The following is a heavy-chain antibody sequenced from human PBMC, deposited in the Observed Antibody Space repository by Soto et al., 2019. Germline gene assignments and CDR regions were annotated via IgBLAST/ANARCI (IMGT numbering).Heavy chain of an antibody. J-gene: IGHJ4*02. CDR2: IYYSGST. CDR3: ARGPPTVTTLLFDY. D-gene: IGHD4-17*01. Sequence: QVQLQEAGPGLVKPSQTLTLTCTVSGGSISSGDQYWNLIRQHPGKGLEWIGYIYYSGSTYYNPSLKRRITISIDTSKNQFSLRLRSVSAADTAVYYCARGPPTVTTLLFDYWGPGTLVTVSS. V-gene: IGHV4-31*03. CDR1: GGSISSGDQY.